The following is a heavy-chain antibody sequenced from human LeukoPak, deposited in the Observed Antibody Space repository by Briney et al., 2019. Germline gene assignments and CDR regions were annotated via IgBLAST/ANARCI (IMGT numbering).Heavy chain of an antibody. V-gene: IGHV3-30*02. CDR1: GFTFSTYG. CDR3: AKDPGWEVLPDY. J-gene: IGHJ4*02. D-gene: IGHD3-10*01. Sequence: PGGSLRLSCAASGFTFSTYGMHWVRQAPGKGLEWVAFIRYDGSKKTYADSVKGRFTISRDNSKNTLYLQMNILRAEDTAVYYCAKDPGWEVLPDYWGQGTLVTVSS. CDR2: IRYDGSKK.